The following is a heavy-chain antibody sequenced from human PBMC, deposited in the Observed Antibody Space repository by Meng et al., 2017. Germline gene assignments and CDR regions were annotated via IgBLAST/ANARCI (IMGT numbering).Heavy chain of an antibody. CDR2: INPNSGGT. CDR1: GYTFTGYY. J-gene: IGHJ4*02. D-gene: IGHD3-16*01. V-gene: IGHV1-2*06. Sequence: ASFKVSCKASGYTFTGYYMHWVRQAPGQGLEWMGRINPNSGGTNYAQKFQGRVTMTRDTSISTAYMWLSRLRSDDTAVYYCARDELGDFDYWGQGTLVTVSS. CDR3: ARDELGDFDY.